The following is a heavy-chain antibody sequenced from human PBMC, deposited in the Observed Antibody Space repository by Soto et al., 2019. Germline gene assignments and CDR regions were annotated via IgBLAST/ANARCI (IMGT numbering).Heavy chain of an antibody. CDR2: IYSGGST. J-gene: IGHJ4*02. D-gene: IGHD2-21*02. CDR3: ARGLAYCGGDCYTLDY. V-gene: IGHV3-66*01. CDR1: GFTVSSNY. Sequence: PGGSLRLSCAASGFTVSSNYMSWVRQAPGKGLEWVSVIYSGGSTYYADSVKGRFTISRDNSKNTLYLQMNSLRAEDTAVYYCARGLAYCGGDCYTLDYWGQGTLVTVSS.